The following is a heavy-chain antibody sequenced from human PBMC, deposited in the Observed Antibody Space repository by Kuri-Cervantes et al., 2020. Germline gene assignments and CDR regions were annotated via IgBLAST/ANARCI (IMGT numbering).Heavy chain of an antibody. CDR2: INPSDGST. J-gene: IGHJ4*02. CDR1: GYTFTSYY. Sequence: ASVKVSCKASGYTFTSYYMHWVRQAPGQGLEWMGIINPSDGSTSYAQKFQGRVTMTRDTSTSTVYMELSSLRSEDTAVYYCARGHTNTNRGRRGGWLVPGYNDYWGQGTLVTVSS. V-gene: IGHV1-46*01. D-gene: IGHD6-19*01. CDR3: ARGHTNTNRGRRGGWLVPGYNDY.